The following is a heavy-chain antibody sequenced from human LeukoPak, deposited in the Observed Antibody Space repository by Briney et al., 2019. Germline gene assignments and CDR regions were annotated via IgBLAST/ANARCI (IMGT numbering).Heavy chain of an antibody. CDR3: ARKDRFEAFDI. J-gene: IGHJ3*02. Sequence: GASVKVSCKASGYTFAGYYMHWVRQAPGQGLEWMGWINPNSGGTNYAQKFQGRVTMTRDTSISTAHMELSRLRSEDTALYYCARKDRFEAFDIWGQGTMLIVSS. CDR2: INPNSGGT. CDR1: GYTFAGYY. V-gene: IGHV1-2*02.